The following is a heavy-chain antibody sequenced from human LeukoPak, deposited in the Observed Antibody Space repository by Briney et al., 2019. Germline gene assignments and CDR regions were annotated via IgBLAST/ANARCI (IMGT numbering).Heavy chain of an antibody. CDR2: IYSGGST. CDR3: ARYYYDSRGYPHYFDY. J-gene: IGHJ4*02. D-gene: IGHD3-22*01. Sequence: GGSLRLSCAASGFTVSSYYMTWVRQAPGKGLEWVSVIYSGGSTYYADSVKGRFTISRDNSKNTVYLQMNSLRAEDTAVYYCARYYYDSRGYPHYFDYWGQGTLVTVSS. V-gene: IGHV3-53*01. CDR1: GFTVSSYY.